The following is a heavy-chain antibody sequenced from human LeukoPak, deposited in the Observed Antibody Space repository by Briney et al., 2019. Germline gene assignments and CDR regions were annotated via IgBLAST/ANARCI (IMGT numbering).Heavy chain of an antibody. Sequence: GGSLRLSCVASGFTFSSYAMNWVRQAPGKGLEWISYVGTSSGNTKYADSVKGRFTISGDKAKNSLYLQMNSLRVEDTAVYYCATHTKCAFDNWGQGTLVTVSS. V-gene: IGHV3-48*01. D-gene: IGHD2-2*01. J-gene: IGHJ4*02. CDR2: VGTSSGNT. CDR1: GFTFSSYA. CDR3: ATHTKCAFDN.